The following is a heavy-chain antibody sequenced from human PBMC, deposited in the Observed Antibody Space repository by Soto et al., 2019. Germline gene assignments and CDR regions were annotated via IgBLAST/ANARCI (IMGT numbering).Heavy chain of an antibody. J-gene: IGHJ5*02. Sequence: QVQLVESGGGLVRPGGSLRLSCAASGFTFRDYDVSWIRQAPGKGLGWVSCISSSGTVTNYADSVKGRFTISRDNAQNALHGEINRLRVEDTAVYYCARKGPRAARPNHWGEGTLVTVSS. CDR2: ISSSGTVT. D-gene: IGHD6-6*01. CDR1: GFTFRDYD. V-gene: IGHV3-11*01. CDR3: ARKGPRAARPNH.